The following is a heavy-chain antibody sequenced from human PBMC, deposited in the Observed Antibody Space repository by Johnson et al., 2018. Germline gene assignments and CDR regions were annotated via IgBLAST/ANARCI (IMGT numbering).Heavy chain of an antibody. Sequence: QVQLVESGGGVVQPGRSXRLSCAASGFTFSSYGMHWVRQAPGKGREWVAVIWYDGSNKYYAASVKGRFTISRDNSKNTLYLQMNSLRAEDTAVYYCASDWVVVAATDAFDIWGQGTMVTVSS. V-gene: IGHV3-33*01. J-gene: IGHJ3*02. CDR2: IWYDGSNK. CDR1: GFTFSSYG. CDR3: ASDWVVVAATDAFDI. D-gene: IGHD2-15*01.